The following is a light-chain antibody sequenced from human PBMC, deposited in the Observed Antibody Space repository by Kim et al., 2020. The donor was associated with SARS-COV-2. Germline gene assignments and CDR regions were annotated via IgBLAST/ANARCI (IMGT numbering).Light chain of an antibody. Sequence: LSPGESATRSCRASQSVSSSYLAWYQQKPGQAPRLLIYGASSRATGIPDRFSGSGSGTDFTLTISRLEPEDFAVYYCQQYGSSRTFGQGTKVDIK. V-gene: IGKV3-20*01. CDR2: GAS. J-gene: IGKJ1*01. CDR1: QSVSSSY. CDR3: QQYGSSRT.